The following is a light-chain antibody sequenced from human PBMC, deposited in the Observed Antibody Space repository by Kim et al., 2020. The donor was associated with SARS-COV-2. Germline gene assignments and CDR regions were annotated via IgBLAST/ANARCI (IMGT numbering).Light chain of an antibody. CDR2: AAS. V-gene: IGKV3-15*01. CDR3: QQYNNWPRT. J-gene: IGKJ1*01. Sequence: ERVMTQSPATLSVSPGERATLSCRASQNISSNLAWYQQKPGQPPRLLIYAASTRATGIPARFSGSGSGTEFTLTISSLQSEDFAVYYCQQYNNWPRTFGQGTKVDIK. CDR1: QNISSN.